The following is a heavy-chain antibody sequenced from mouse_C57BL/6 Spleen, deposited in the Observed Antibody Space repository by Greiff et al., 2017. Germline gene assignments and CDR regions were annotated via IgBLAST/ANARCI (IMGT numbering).Heavy chain of an antibody. Sequence: VKLQESGAELARPGASVKMSCKASGYTFTSYTMHWVKQRPGQGLEWIGYINPSSGYTKYNQKFKDKATLTADKSSSTAYMQLSSLTSEDSAVYYCARNYDYDNWFAYWGQGTLVTVSA. V-gene: IGHV1-4*01. J-gene: IGHJ3*01. D-gene: IGHD2-4*01. CDR2: INPSSGYT. CDR3: ARNYDYDNWFAY. CDR1: GYTFTSYT.